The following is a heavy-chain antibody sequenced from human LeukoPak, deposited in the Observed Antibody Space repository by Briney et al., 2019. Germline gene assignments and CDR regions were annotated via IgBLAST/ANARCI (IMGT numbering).Heavy chain of an antibody. CDR2: IKSKADGETI. J-gene: IGHJ4*02. CDR3: STLTSRGLSDS. CDR1: GFTFTNAW. V-gene: IGHV3-15*07. D-gene: IGHD1-20*01. Sequence: GGSLRLSCAASGFTFTNAWMNWVRQAPGKGLEWVGRIKSKADGETIDYAAPVKGRFTFSRDDSKNMLYLQVNNLKSEDTAVYYCSTLTSRGLSDSWGQGTLVTVST.